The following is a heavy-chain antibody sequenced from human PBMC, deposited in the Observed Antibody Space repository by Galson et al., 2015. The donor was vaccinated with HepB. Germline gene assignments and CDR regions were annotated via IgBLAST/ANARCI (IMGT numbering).Heavy chain of an antibody. CDR1: GGSFSGYY. Sequence: TLSLTCAVYGGSFSGYYWSWIRQPPGKGLEWIGEINHSGSTNYNPSLKSRVTISVDTSKNQFSLKLSSVTAGDTAVYYCARGRGRQRRTAFDIWGQGTMVIVSS. V-gene: IGHV4-34*01. J-gene: IGHJ3*02. D-gene: IGHD3-10*01. CDR3: ARGRGRQRRTAFDI. CDR2: INHSGST.